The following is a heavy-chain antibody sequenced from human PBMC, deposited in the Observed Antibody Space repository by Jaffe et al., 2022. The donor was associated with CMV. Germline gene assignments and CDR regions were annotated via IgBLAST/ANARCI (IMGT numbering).Heavy chain of an antibody. J-gene: IGHJ6*02. D-gene: IGHD3-22*01. Sequence: EVQLVESGGGLVQPGGSLRLSCAASGFTFSSYWMSWVRQAPGKGLEWVANIKQDGSEKYYVDSVKGRFTISRDNAKNSLYLQMNSLRAEDTAVYYCARDRYYYDSSGYYYYYGMDVWGQGTTVTVSS. V-gene: IGHV3-7*01. CDR3: ARDRYYYDSSGYYYYYGMDV. CDR2: IKQDGSEK. CDR1: GFTFSSYW.